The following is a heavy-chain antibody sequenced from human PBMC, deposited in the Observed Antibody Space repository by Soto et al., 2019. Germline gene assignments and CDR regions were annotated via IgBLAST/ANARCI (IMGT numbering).Heavy chain of an antibody. CDR1: GFTFSSYS. D-gene: IGHD6-19*01. J-gene: IGHJ6*02. Sequence: PGGSLRLSCAASGFTFSSYSMNWVRQAPGKGQEWVSSISSSSSYIYYADSVKGRFTISRDNAKNSLYLQMNSLRAEDTAVYYCARDTPAGSSGWYRSPSDGMDVWGQGTTVTVSS. CDR3: ARDTPAGSSGWYRSPSDGMDV. CDR2: ISSSSSYI. V-gene: IGHV3-21*01.